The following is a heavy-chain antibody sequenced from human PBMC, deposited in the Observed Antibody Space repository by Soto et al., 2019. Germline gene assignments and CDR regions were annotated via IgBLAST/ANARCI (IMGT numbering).Heavy chain of an antibody. CDR2: ISAYNGNT. CDR3: ARVSYDFWSGYNPSYYYGMDV. Sequence: ASVKVSCKASGYTFTSYGISWVRRAPGEGLEWMGWISAYNGNTNYAQKLQGRVTMTTDTSTSTAYMELRSLRSEDTAVYYCARVSYDFWSGYNPSYYYGMDVWGQGTTVTVSS. CDR1: GYTFTSYG. D-gene: IGHD3-3*01. J-gene: IGHJ6*02. V-gene: IGHV1-18*01.